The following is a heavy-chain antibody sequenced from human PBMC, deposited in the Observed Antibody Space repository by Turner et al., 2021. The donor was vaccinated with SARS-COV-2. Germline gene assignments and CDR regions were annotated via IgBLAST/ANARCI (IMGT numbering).Heavy chain of an antibody. D-gene: IGHD5-18*01. CDR1: GVTFSSYG. CDR2: ISYDGSNK. J-gene: IGHJ4*02. V-gene: IGHV3-30*18. CDR3: AKVGYSYAYPNLYFDY. Sequence: QVQLVESGGGVVQPGRSMRHSCAASGVTFSSYGMHWVRQAPGKGLEWVAVISYDGSNKYFADSVKGRFTISRDNSKNTLFLQMNSLRAEDTAVYYCAKVGYSYAYPNLYFDYWGQGTLVTVSS.